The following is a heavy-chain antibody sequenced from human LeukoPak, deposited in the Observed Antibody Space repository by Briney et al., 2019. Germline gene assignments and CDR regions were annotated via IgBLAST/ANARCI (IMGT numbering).Heavy chain of an antibody. Sequence: PGGSLRLSCAASGFTFSSYAMCWVRQAPGKGLEWVSAISGSGGSTYYADSVKGRFTISRDNSKNTLYLQMNSLRAEDTAVYYCAKDGFIVVVPAASGGFDYWGQGTLVTVSS. CDR2: ISGSGGST. V-gene: IGHV3-23*01. D-gene: IGHD2-2*01. CDR1: GFTFSSYA. J-gene: IGHJ4*02. CDR3: AKDGFIVVVPAASGGFDY.